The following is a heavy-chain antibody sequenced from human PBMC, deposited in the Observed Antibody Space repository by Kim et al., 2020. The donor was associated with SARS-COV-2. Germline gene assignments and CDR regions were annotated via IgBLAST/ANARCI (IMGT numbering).Heavy chain of an antibody. J-gene: IGHJ4*02. Sequence: GGSLRLSCAASGFPFSSYWMSWVRQVPGKGLEWVANIKQDGSEKYYVDSVKGRFTISRDNAKNSLYLQMNSLRAEDTAVYYCARDPGTTSLWGQGTLVT. D-gene: IGHD4-17*01. CDR3: ARDPGTTSL. CDR2: IKQDGSEK. CDR1: GFPFSSYW. V-gene: IGHV3-7*01.